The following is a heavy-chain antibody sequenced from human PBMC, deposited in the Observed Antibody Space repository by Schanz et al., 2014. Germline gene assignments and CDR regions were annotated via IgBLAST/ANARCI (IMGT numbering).Heavy chain of an antibody. V-gene: IGHV3-66*01. CDR3: AKDLPAVAVAPLMTGLYDS. J-gene: IGHJ4*02. Sequence: VQLVESGGDLVQPGGSLRLSCAGSGVDLSGNALHWVRQAPGKGLEWVSVIYSGDNTYYADSVKGRFTISRDNSKNTLHLQMNSLRAEDTAVYHCAKDLPAVAVAPLMTGLYDSWGQGTLVTVSS. D-gene: IGHD6-19*01. CDR2: IYSGDNT. CDR1: GVDLSGNA.